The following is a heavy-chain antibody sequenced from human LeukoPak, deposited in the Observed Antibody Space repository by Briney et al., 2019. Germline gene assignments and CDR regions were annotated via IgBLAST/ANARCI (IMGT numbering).Heavy chain of an antibody. V-gene: IGHV3-48*03. CDR2: ISSSGSTI. D-gene: IGHD5-12*01. CDR3: ARFSGYSGYGMDV. CDR1: GFTFSSYE. Sequence: GGSLRLSCAASGFTFSSYEMNWVRQAPGKGLEWVSYISSSGSTIYYADSVKGRFTISRDNAKNSLYLQMSSLRADDTAVYYCARFSGYSGYGMDVWGKGTTVTVSS. J-gene: IGHJ6*04.